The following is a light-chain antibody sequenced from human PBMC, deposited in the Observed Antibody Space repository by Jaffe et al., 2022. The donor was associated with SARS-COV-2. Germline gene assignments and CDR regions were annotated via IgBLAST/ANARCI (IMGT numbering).Light chain of an antibody. CDR2: ANN. CDR1: SSDIGAGYD. J-gene: IGLJ2*01. CDR3: QSYDSSLSGV. Sequence: QSLLTQPPSVSGAPGQRVTISCTGSSSDIGAGYDVHWYQQLPGTAPKLLIYANNNRPSGVPDRFSGSKSGTSASLAITGLQAEDEADYYCQSYDSSLSGVFGGGTKLTVL. V-gene: IGLV1-40*01.